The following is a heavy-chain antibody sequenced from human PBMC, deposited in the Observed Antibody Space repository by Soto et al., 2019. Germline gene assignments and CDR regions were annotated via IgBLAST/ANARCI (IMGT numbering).Heavy chain of an antibody. J-gene: IGHJ6*03. D-gene: IGHD3-10*01. Sequence: GGSLRLSCAASGFTFSSYWMHWVRQAPGKGLVWVSRINSDGSSTSYADSVKGRFTISRDNAKNTLYLQMNSLRAEDTAVYYCARAGGEKISAITMVRGVIPEDYYYYMDVWGKGTTVTVSS. CDR2: INSDGSST. CDR1: GFTFSSYW. V-gene: IGHV3-74*01. CDR3: ARAGGEKISAITMVRGVIPEDYYYYMDV.